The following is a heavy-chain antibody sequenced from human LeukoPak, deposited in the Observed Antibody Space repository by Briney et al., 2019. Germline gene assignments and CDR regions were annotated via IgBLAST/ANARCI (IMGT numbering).Heavy chain of an antibody. CDR3: AKDVVGAINYFDY. V-gene: IGHV3-23*01. J-gene: IGHJ4*02. CDR1: GFTLSSYA. CDR2: ISGSGGSST. D-gene: IGHD1-26*01. Sequence: GGSLRLSCAASGFTLSSYAMSWVRQAPGKGLEWVSAISGSGGSSTYYADSVKGRFTISRDNSKNTLYLQMNSLRAEDTAVYYCAKDVVGAINYFDYWGQGTLVTVSS.